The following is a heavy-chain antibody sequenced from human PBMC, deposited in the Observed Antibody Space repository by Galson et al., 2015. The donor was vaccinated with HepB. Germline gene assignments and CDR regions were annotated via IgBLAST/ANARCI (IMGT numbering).Heavy chain of an antibody. V-gene: IGHV3-23*01. CDR3: AKTPVLRVTAAGSWGSYYYYYMDV. CDR2: ISGSGGTT. J-gene: IGHJ6*03. Sequence: SLRLSCAASRFTFSNYAMNWVRPAPGKGLEWVSGISGSGGTTYYADSVKGPFTISRANSKNTLYLQMNSLRAEDTAVYYCAKTPVLRVTAAGSWGSYYYYYMDVWGKGTTVTVSS. D-gene: IGHD2-2*01. CDR1: RFTFSNYA.